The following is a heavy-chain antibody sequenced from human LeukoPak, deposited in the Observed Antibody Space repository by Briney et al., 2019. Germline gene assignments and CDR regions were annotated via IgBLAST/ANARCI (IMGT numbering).Heavy chain of an antibody. J-gene: IGHJ4*02. CDR2: IYYSGST. Sequence: SETLSLTCTVSGGSISSGSYYWSWIRQPAGKGLEWIGSIYYSGSTYYNPSLKSRVTISVDTSKNQFSLKLSSVTAADTAVYYCASIPISSRYYFDYWGQGTLVTVSS. CDR1: GGSISSGSYY. CDR3: ASIPISSRYYFDY. V-gene: IGHV4-39*01. D-gene: IGHD2-2*02.